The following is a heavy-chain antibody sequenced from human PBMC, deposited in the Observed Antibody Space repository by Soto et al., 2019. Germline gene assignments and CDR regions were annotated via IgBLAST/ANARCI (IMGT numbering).Heavy chain of an antibody. CDR3: VRESQLGV. CDR2: IDASGGTT. V-gene: IGHV3-23*01. J-gene: IGHJ6*02. Sequence: EGQLLESGGRLVQPGESLRLSCAASGFTFSIYAMSWARQAPGKGLEWVSVIDASGGTTYTDSVKGRFTISRDNSKNTLYVHMNSLRVEDTAVYYCVRESQLGVWGQGTTVTVSS. D-gene: IGHD6-6*01. CDR1: GFTFSIYA.